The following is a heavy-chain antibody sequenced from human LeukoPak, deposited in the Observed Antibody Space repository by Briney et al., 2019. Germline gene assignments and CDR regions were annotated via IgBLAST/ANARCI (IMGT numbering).Heavy chain of an antibody. D-gene: IGHD3-10*01. CDR1: GFTFSDFW. J-gene: IGHJ4*02. CDR2: INSGGTVT. V-gene: IGHV3-74*01. CDR3: VKDGWFGEYRGYFDY. Sequence: GGSPRLSCAASGFTFSDFWMHWVRQAPGKGLVWVSRINSGGTVTNYADSVKGRLTISRDNSKNTLYLQMNSLRAEDTAVYYCVKDGWFGEYRGYFDYWGQGTLVTVSS.